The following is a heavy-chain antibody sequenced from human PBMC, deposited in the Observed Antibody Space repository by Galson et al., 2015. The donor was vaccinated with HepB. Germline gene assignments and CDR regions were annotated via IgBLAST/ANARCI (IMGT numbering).Heavy chain of an antibody. CDR2: IYSGGST. CDR3: ARDDQLWVGGPMDYYYYGMDV. CDR1: GFTVSSNY. V-gene: IGHV3-66*01. Sequence: SLRLSCAASGFTVSSNYMSWVRQAPGKGLEWVSVIYSGGSTYYADSVKGRFTISRDNSKNTLYLQMNSLRAEDTAVYYCARDDQLWVGGPMDYYYYGMDVWGQGTTVTVSS. J-gene: IGHJ6*02. D-gene: IGHD5-18*01.